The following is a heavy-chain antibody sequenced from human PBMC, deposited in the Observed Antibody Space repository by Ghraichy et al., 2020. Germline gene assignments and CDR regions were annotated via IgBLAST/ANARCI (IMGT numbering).Heavy chain of an antibody. V-gene: IGHV4-39*01. CDR1: GGSISSSSYY. D-gene: IGHD6-19*01. Sequence: SETLSLTRTVSGGSISSSSYYWGWIRQPPGKGLEWIGSIYYSGSTYYNPSLKSRVTISVDTSKNQFSLKLSSVTAADTAVYYCAKHPGTWQWLAYFDYWGQGTLVTVSS. CDR2: IYYSGST. CDR3: AKHPGTWQWLAYFDY. J-gene: IGHJ4*02.